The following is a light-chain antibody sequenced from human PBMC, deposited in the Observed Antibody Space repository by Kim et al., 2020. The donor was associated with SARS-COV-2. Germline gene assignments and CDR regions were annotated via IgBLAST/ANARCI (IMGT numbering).Light chain of an antibody. Sequence: ELTQDPAVSVASGQTVRITCQGDSLRSYYASWYQQKPGQAPVLVIYGKNNRPSGIPDRFSGSSSGNTASLTITGAQAEDEADYYCNSRDSSGSVGVGGG. J-gene: IGLJ2*01. CDR2: GKN. CDR1: SLRSYY. CDR3: NSRDSSGSVG. V-gene: IGLV3-19*01.